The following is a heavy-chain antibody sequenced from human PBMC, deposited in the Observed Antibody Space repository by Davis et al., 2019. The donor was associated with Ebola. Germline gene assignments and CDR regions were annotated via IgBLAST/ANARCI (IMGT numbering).Heavy chain of an antibody. Sequence: AASVKVSCKASGGTFSSYAISWVRQAPGQGLEWMGRIIPILGIANYAQKFQGRVTITADKSTSTAYMELSSLRSEDTAVYYSAAAVGAMTTVTEFDYWGQGTLVTVSS. CDR1: GGTFSSYA. CDR2: IIPILGIA. CDR3: AAAVGAMTTVTEFDY. J-gene: IGHJ4*02. V-gene: IGHV1-69*04. D-gene: IGHD4-17*01.